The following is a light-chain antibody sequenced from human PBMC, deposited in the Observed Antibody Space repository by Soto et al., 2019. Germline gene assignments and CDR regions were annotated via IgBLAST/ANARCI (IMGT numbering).Light chain of an antibody. CDR2: DAS. V-gene: IGKV3D-15*01. J-gene: IGKJ1*01. CDR1: QSVDND. Sequence: EIVMTQSPATLSVSPGDRATLSCRASQSVDNDLAWYQQKPGQPPRLLIYDASTRATGIPARFSGSQSGTEFTLTISSLLSEDFAVYYCQQYNSYSPWTFGQGTKVEIK. CDR3: QQYNSYSPWT.